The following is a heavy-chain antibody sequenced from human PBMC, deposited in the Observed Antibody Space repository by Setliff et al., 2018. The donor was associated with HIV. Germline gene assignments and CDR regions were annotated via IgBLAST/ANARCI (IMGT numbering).Heavy chain of an antibody. CDR2: ISRLGTA. D-gene: IGHD2-21*01. CDR3: ARLYSTVTPDI. Sequence: SETLSLTCAVSGDSIRSNNWWTWVRQSPGKGLQWIGEISRLGTANYHPSLRSRVTISVDTSKNQFSLKLSSVTAADTAVYYCARLYSTVTPDIWGKGTTVTVSS. J-gene: IGHJ6*04. V-gene: IGHV4-4*02. CDR1: GDSIRSNNW.